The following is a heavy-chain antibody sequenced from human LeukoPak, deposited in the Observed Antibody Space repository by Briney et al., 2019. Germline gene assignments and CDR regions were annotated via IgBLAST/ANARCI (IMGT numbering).Heavy chain of an antibody. V-gene: IGHV1-46*01. CDR2: INPSGGST. CDR3: ASKRSDFWSGYYMDYYYMDV. CDR1: GYTFISYY. D-gene: IGHD3-3*01. Sequence: ASVKVSCKASGYTFISYYMHWVRQAPGQGLEWMGIINPSGGSTSYAQKFQGRVTMTRDTSTSTVYMELSSLRSEDTAVYYCASKRSDFWSGYYMDYYYMDVWGKGTTVTVSS. J-gene: IGHJ6*03.